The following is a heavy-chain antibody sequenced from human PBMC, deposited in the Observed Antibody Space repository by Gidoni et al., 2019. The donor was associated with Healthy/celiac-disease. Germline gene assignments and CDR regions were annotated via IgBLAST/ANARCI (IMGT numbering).Heavy chain of an antibody. V-gene: IGHV1-69*01. D-gene: IGHD1-26*01. Sequence: APGQGLEWMGVIIPIFGTANYAKKFQGRVTITADEYTSTAYMELSSLRSEDTAVYYCARENVVGALPHWGQGTLVTVSS. CDR3: ARENVVGALPH. CDR2: IIPIFGTA. J-gene: IGHJ4*02.